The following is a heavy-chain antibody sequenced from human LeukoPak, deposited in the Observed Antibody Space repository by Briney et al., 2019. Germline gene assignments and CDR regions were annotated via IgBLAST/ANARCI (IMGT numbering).Heavy chain of an antibody. CDR2: ISGSGGST. CDR3: AKASIAGFDY. D-gene: IGHD6-6*01. Sequence: PGGSLRLSCAASGFTFSSYGMSWVRQAPGKGLEWVSAISGSGGSTYFADSVKGHFTISRDNSKNTLYLQMNSLRAEDTAVYYCAKASIAGFDYWGQGTLVTVSS. V-gene: IGHV3-23*01. J-gene: IGHJ4*02. CDR1: GFTFSSYG.